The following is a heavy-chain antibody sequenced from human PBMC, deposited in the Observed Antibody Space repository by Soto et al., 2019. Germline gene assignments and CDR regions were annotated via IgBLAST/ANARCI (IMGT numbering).Heavy chain of an antibody. D-gene: IGHD3-10*01. J-gene: IGHJ4*02. CDR1: GGSISSGDYY. CDR3: AREAPGVGWFYFDY. V-gene: IGHV4-30-4*01. Sequence: SETLSLTCTVSGGSISSGDYYWSWIRQPPGKGLEWIGYIYYSGSTYYNPSLKSRVTISVDTSKNQFSLKLSSVTAADTAVYYCAREAPGVGWFYFDYWGQGTLVTVSS. CDR2: IYYSGST.